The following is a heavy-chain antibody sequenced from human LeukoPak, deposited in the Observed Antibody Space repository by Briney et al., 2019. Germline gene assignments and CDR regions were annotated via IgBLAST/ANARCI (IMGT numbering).Heavy chain of an antibody. D-gene: IGHD2/OR15-2a*01. CDR2: INEDGSIT. CDR3: ARGRRELKYGPDY. CDR1: GFTFRTYW. Sequence: GGSLRLACAVSGFTFRTYWMHRVRQVPGKGLVWVSRINEDGSITNYADSVTGRFRISRDNAENTLYLQMNSLRAEDTAVYYCARGRRELKYGPDYWGQGTVVTVSS. V-gene: IGHV3-74*01. J-gene: IGHJ4*02.